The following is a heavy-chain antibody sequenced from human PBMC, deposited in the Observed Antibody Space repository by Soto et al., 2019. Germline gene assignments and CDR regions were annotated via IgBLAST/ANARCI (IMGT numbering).Heavy chain of an antibody. V-gene: IGHV3-74*03. D-gene: IGHD7-27*01. J-gene: IGHJ4*02. CDR3: ARTSWDRGYFDY. CDR2: INSDGSST. CDR1: GFTFSSYW. Sequence: EVHLVESGGGLVQPGGSLRLSCEASGFTFSSYWMHWVRQAPGQGLVWVSRINSDGSSTTYADSVKGRFTISRDNAKNTLYLQMNSLRAEDTAVYYCARTSWDRGYFDYWGQGTLVTVSS.